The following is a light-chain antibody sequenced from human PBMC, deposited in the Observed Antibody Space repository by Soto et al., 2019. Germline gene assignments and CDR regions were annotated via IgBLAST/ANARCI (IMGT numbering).Light chain of an antibody. CDR3: QQLSNWPFT. CDR2: DAS. CDR1: ESVSSY. J-gene: IGKJ3*01. V-gene: IGKV3-11*01. Sequence: EIVLTQSPATLSLSPGERATLSCRASESVSSYLVWYQQKPGQAPRLLIYDASNRATGIPARFSGSGSGTHFTLTVRSLEPEDFAVYYCQQLSNWPFTFGPGTNVDIK.